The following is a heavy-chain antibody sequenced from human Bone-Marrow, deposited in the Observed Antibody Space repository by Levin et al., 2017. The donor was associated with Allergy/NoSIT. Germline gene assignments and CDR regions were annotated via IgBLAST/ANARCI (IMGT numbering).Heavy chain of an antibody. Sequence: GGSLRLSCAASGFIFGSYWMSWVRLAPGKGLEWVATINPDGSDKYYVDSVKGRVTISRDNAKNSLYLQMNSLRAEDTAVYYCVRGHDKTYYNDSSAYPFDYWGQGALVTVSS. D-gene: IGHD3-22*01. V-gene: IGHV3-7*01. J-gene: IGHJ4*02. CDR1: GFIFGSYW. CDR2: INPDGSDK. CDR3: VRGHDKTYYNDSSAYPFDY.